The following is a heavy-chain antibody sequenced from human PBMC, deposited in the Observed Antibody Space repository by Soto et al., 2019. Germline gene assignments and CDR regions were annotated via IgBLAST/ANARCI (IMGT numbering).Heavy chain of an antibody. CDR3: ARGGLRYFDWPQYRFSY. CDR1: GGTFSSYA. CDR2: IIPIFGTA. J-gene: IGHJ1*01. Sequence: QVQLVQSGAEVKKPGSSVKVSCKTSGGTFSSYAISWVRQAPGQGLQWMGGIIPIFGTANYAQQFQGRVTITADESTSTAYMELFSLRYDDTAVYYCARGGLRYFDWPQYRFSYWGRGNLVIVSS. V-gene: IGHV1-69*01. D-gene: IGHD3-9*01.